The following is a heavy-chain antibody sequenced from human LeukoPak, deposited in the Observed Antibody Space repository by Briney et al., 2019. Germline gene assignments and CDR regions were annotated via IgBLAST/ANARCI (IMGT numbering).Heavy chain of an antibody. CDR3: AKGPSGTYDYYYYMDV. CDR1: GFTFDDYA. CDR2: ISWNSGNI. Sequence: GGSLRLSCAASGFTFDDYAMHWVRHAPGKGLEWVSGISWNSGNIGYADSVKGRFTISRDNAKNSLYLQMNSLRVEDMALYYCAKGPSGTYDYYYYMDVWGKGTTVAVSS. J-gene: IGHJ6*03. V-gene: IGHV3-9*03. D-gene: IGHD1-26*01.